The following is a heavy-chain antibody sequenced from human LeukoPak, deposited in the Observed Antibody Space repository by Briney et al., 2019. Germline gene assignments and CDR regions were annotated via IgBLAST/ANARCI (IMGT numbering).Heavy chain of an antibody. CDR1: GGSISSSSYY. J-gene: IGHJ5*02. V-gene: IGHV4-39*01. CDR2: IYYSGST. D-gene: IGHD2-2*01. CDR3: ARHADIVVVPAARMERWFDT. Sequence: SETLSLTCTVSGGSISSSSYYWGWIRQPPGKGLEWIGSIYYSGSTYYNPSLKSRVTISVDTSKNQFSLKLSSVTAADTAVYYCARHADIVVVPAARMERWFDTWGQGTLVTVSS.